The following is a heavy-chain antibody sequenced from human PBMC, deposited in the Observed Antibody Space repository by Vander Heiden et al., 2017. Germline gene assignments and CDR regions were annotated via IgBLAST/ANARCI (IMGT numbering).Heavy chain of an antibody. CDR1: AFTFTGYY. D-gene: IGHD6-6*01. V-gene: IGHV1-2*02. Sequence: QVQLVQSGTEVKEPGASVIVPCKTSAFTFTGYYFHWVRQAPGQGLEWMGWVNAAPGVTNYAQKFQGRVTMTRDTSINTAYLDLSSLRSDDTAIYYCARGHRDGSSSHSRNFDYWGQGTLVTVSS. CDR3: ARGHRDGSSSHSRNFDY. J-gene: IGHJ4*02. CDR2: VNAAPGVT.